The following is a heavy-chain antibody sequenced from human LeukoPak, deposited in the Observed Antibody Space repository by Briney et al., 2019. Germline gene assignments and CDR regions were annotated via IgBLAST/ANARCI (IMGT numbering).Heavy chain of an antibody. D-gene: IGHD6-19*01. CDR2: IYYSGST. CDR1: GGSISNDY. J-gene: IGHJ4*02. V-gene: IGHV4-59*01. CDR3: AGTSKWLAFGY. Sequence: SETLSLTCTVSGGSISNDYWSWVRQPPGKALEWIGNIYYSGSTNYNPSLKSRVTISLDTANNQFSLKLSSVTAADTAVYYCAGTSKWLAFGYWGQGTLVTVSS.